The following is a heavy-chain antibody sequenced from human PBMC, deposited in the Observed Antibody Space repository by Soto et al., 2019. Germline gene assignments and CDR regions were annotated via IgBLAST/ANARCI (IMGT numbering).Heavy chain of an antibody. V-gene: IGHV4-38-2*01. CDR1: GYSISSGYY. Sequence: PSETLSLTCAVSGYSISSGYYWGWIRQPPGKGLEWIGSIYHGGTTFYNPSLKSRITISVDTSNNQFSLKLTSVTAADTAVYYCARVHVMVVAGSTFDYWGHGTLVTVSS. D-gene: IGHD6-19*01. CDR2: IYHGGTT. CDR3: ARVHVMVVAGSTFDY. J-gene: IGHJ4*01.